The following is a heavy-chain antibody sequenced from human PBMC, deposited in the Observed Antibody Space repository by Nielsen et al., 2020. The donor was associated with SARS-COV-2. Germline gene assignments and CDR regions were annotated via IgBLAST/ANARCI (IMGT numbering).Heavy chain of an antibody. CDR3: ARILQLVPEGYNWFDP. D-gene: IGHD6-13*01. Sequence: SGPTLVKPTETLTLTCTVSGFSLSNARMGVSWIRQPPGKALEWLAHIFSNEEKSYSTSLKSRLTISKDTSKSQVVLTMTNMDPVDTATYYCARILQLVPEGYNWFDPWGQGTLVTVSS. V-gene: IGHV2-26*01. J-gene: IGHJ5*02. CDR1: GFSLSNARMG. CDR2: IFSNEEK.